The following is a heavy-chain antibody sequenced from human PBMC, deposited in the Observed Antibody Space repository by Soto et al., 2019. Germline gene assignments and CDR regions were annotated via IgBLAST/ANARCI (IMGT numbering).Heavy chain of an antibody. CDR2: ISYDGSNK. D-gene: IGHD4-17*01. J-gene: IGHJ4*02. V-gene: IGHV3-30*18. CDR3: AKGTN. CDR1: GFTFSSYG. Sequence: QVQLVESGGGVVQPGRSLRLSCAASGFTFSSYGMHWVRQAPGKGLEWVAVISYDGSNKYYADSVKGRFTISRDNSKNTLYLQMNSLRAEDTAVYYCAKGTNWGQGTLVTVSS.